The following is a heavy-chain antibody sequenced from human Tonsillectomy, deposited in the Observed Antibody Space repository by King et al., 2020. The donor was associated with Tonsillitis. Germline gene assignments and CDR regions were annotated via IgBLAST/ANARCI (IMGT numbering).Heavy chain of an antibody. CDR2: ISGSGGST. D-gene: IGHD6-19*01. V-gene: IGHV3-23*04. Sequence: VQLVESGGGLVQPGGSLRLSCAASGFTFSSYAMSWVRQASGKGLEWVSDISGSGGSTYYAESVKGRFTISRDNSKNRLYLQMNSLRAEDTAVYYCAKDECESSGCPLDYWGQGTLVTVSS. CDR3: AKDECESSGCPLDY. J-gene: IGHJ4*02. CDR1: GFTFSSYA.